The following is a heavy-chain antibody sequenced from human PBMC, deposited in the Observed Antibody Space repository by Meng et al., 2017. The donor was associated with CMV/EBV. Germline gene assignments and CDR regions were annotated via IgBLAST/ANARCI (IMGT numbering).Heavy chain of an antibody. CDR1: GYTFTGCY. CDR3: ARDLHDCSSTSCYRYYYYYYGMDV. Sequence: ASVKVSCKASGYTFTGCYMHWVRQAPGQGLEWMGWINPNSGGTNYAQKFQGRVTMTRDTSISTAYMELSRLRSDDTAVYYCARDLHDCSSTSCYRYYYYYYGMDVWGQGTTVTVSS. V-gene: IGHV1-2*02. CDR2: INPNSGGT. D-gene: IGHD2-2*01. J-gene: IGHJ6*02.